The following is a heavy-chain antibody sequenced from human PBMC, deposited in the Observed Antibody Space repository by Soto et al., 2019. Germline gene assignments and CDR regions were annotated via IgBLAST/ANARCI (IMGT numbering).Heavy chain of an antibody. Sequence: SETLSLTCTVSGGSISSSSYYWGWIRQPPGKGLEWIGSIYYSGSTYYNPSLKSRVTISVDTSKNQFSLKLSSVTAADTAVYYCARGAILGIYYYYYMDVWGKGTTVTVSS. CDR3: ARGAILGIYYYYYMDV. D-gene: IGHD3-10*01. CDR1: GGSISSSSYY. V-gene: IGHV4-39*01. CDR2: IYYSGST. J-gene: IGHJ6*03.